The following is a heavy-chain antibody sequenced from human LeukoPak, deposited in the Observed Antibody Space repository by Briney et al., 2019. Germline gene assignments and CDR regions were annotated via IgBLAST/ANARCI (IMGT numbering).Heavy chain of an antibody. D-gene: IGHD6-6*01. Sequence: PGGSLRLSCAASGFTFSSYGMHWVRQAPGKGLEWVAVISYDGSNKYYADSVKGRLTISRDNSKNTLYLQMNSLRAEDTAVYYCAHSSSSEDYFDYWGQGTLVTVSS. CDR3: AHSSSSEDYFDY. V-gene: IGHV3-30*03. J-gene: IGHJ4*02. CDR1: GFTFSSYG. CDR2: ISYDGSNK.